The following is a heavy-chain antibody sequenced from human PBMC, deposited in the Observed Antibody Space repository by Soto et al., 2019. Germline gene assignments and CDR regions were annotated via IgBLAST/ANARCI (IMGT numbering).Heavy chain of an antibody. J-gene: IGHJ6*02. Sequence: QVQLVESGGGLVKPGGSLRLSCAASGFIFSDYYMSWIRQAPGKGLERVSYSSSSGRTIYYADSVKGRFTISRDNAKNSLFLQMNSLRVEDTAVYYCARDLAAAAYYYYGMDVWGQGTTVTVSS. D-gene: IGHD6-13*01. V-gene: IGHV3-11*01. CDR1: GFIFSDYY. CDR2: SSSSGRTI. CDR3: ARDLAAAAYYYYGMDV.